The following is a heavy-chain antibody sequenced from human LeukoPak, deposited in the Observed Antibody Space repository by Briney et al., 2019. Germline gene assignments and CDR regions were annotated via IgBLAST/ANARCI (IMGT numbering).Heavy chain of an antibody. CDR2: INPNSGGT. J-gene: IGHJ4*02. CDR1: GYTFTGYY. CDR3: ARAQMPMIVVVITDLSLDY. Sequence: ASVKVSCKASGYTFTGYYMHWVRQAPGQGLEWMGWINPNSGGTNYAQKFQGRVTMTRDTSISTAYMELSRLRSDDTAVYYCARAQMPMIVVVITDLSLDYWGQGTLVTVSS. V-gene: IGHV1-2*02. D-gene: IGHD3-22*01.